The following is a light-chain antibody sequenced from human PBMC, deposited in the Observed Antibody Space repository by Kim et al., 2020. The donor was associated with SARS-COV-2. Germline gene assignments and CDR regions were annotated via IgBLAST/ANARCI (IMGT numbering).Light chain of an antibody. CDR3: GTWDGTLNGRV. CDR2: SDN. CDR1: TSNSGSNK. J-gene: IGLJ3*02. V-gene: IGLV1-44*01. Sequence: GQVVTISCSGSTSNSGSNKVNWYQQVPGTAPQLLIFSDNQRPSGVPDRVSGSKSGTSASLTISGLQPEDEADYYCGTWDGTLNGRVFGGGTQLTVL.